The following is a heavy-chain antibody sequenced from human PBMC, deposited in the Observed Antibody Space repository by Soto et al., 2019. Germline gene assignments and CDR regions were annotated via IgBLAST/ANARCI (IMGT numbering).Heavy chain of an antibody. Sequence: SQTLSLTCAVYGGSFSGYYWSWIRQPPGKGLEWIGEINHSGSTNYNPSLKSRVTISVDTSKNQFSLKLSSVTAADTAVYYCARYNDYGFDYWGQGTLVTVSS. D-gene: IGHD4-17*01. CDR1: GGSFSGYY. CDR3: ARYNDYGFDY. CDR2: INHSGST. J-gene: IGHJ4*02. V-gene: IGHV4-34*01.